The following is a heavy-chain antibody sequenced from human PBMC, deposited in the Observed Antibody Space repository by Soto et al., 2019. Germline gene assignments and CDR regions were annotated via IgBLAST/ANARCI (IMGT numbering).Heavy chain of an antibody. CDR3: AKEMGPTWKFFDY. V-gene: IGHV3-23*01. J-gene: IGHJ4*02. CDR2: ISGSGGSA. CDR1: GFTFSSYD. Sequence: EVQLLESGGGLVQPGGSLRLSCVASGFTFSSYDMNWVRQAPGKGLEWVSVISGSGGSAYYGDFVRGRFTTSRDNSKNTVYLQMNSLRAEDTAVYYCAKEMGPTWKFFDYWGQGTLATVFS. D-gene: IGHD1-1*01.